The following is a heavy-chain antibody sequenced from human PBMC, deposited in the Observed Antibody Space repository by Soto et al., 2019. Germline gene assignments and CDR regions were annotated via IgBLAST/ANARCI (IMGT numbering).Heavy chain of an antibody. CDR2: IYHSGNT. V-gene: IGHV4-38-2*01. Sequence: PSETLSLTCAVSGYSISTGYSWVWIRQPPGKGLEWLGNIYHSGNTYYNPSLKSRITISIDTAKNHLSLNLASVTATDTAMYFCGRVYCTTTSCFLNGVDIWGQGTTVTVS. J-gene: IGHJ6*02. D-gene: IGHD2-2*01. CDR3: GRVYCTTTSCFLNGVDI. CDR1: GYSISTGYS.